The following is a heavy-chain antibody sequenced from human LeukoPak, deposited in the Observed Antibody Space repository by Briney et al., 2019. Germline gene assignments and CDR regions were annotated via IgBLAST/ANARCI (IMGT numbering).Heavy chain of an antibody. J-gene: IGHJ4*02. CDR2: INAGNGNT. Sequence: ASVKVSCKASGYTFTSYAMHWVRQAPGQRLEWMGWINAGNGNTKYSQKFQGRVTITRDTSASTAYMELSSLRSEDTAVYYCASSRLGYCSGGSCRPFGYWGQGTLVTVSS. CDR1: GYTFTSYA. CDR3: ASSRLGYCSGGSCRPFGY. D-gene: IGHD2-15*01. V-gene: IGHV1-3*01.